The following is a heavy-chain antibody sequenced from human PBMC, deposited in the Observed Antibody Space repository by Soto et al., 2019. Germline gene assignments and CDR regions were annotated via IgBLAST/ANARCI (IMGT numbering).Heavy chain of an antibody. Sequence: TSETLSLTCTVSGVSITSSSFLWGWIRQPPGKGLEWIATMFYSENTYYNPSLKTRVAISADTSKNQFSLKLSSVTAADTARYYCARVPRIFRYFDYWGQGTLVTVSS. V-gene: IGHV4-39*01. CDR3: ARVPRIFRYFDY. CDR1: GVSITSSSFL. D-gene: IGHD2-21*01. J-gene: IGHJ4*03. CDR2: MFYSENT.